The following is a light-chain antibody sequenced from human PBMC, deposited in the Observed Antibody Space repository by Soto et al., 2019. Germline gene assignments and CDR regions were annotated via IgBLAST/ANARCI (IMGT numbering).Light chain of an antibody. Sequence: QSVLTQPASVSGSPGQSITISCIGTSSDIGTYNLVSWYQQHPGKAPKLMIYGATTRPSGISDRFSGSRSGNTASLTISGLQAEDEGDYYCCSYAGRSTYVFGTGTKLTVL. J-gene: IGLJ1*01. V-gene: IGLV2-23*01. CDR3: CSYAGRSTYV. CDR1: SSDIGTYNL. CDR2: GAT.